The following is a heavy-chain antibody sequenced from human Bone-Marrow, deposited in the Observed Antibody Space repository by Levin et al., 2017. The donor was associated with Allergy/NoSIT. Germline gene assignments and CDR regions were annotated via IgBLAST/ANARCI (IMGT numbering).Heavy chain of an antibody. Sequence: GGSLRLSCAASGFTFSSYAMHWVRQAPGKGLEWVAVISYDGSNKYYADSVKGRFTISRDNSKNTLYLQMNSLRAEDTAVYYCARDLWLWFGELWGDWFDPWGQGTLVTVSS. CDR3: ARDLWLWFGELWGDWFDP. CDR2: ISYDGSNK. CDR1: GFTFSSYA. D-gene: IGHD3-10*01. V-gene: IGHV3-30-3*01. J-gene: IGHJ5*02.